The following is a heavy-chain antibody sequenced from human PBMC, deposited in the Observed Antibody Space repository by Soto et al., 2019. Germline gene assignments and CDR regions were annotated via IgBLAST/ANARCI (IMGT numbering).Heavy chain of an antibody. J-gene: IGHJ4*02. Sequence: GGSLRLSCAASGFTFSSYGMHWVRQAPGKGLEWVAVIWYDGSNKYYADSVKGRFTISRDNSKNTLYLQMNSLRAEDTAGYYCAREGSWYGRDNPAFDYWGQGTLVTVSS. CDR3: AREGSWYGRDNPAFDY. V-gene: IGHV3-33*01. CDR1: GFTFSSYG. CDR2: IWYDGSNK. D-gene: IGHD6-13*01.